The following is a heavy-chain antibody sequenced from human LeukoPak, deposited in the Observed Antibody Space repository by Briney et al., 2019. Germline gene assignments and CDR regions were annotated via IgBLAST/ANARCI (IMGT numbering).Heavy chain of an antibody. Sequence: NPSETLSLTCIVSGGSISNSNYYWGWIRQPPGKGLEWIGSIYSSGNTYYNPSLKSRVTMSVDTSKDQFSLNLSFVTAADTAVYYCASGIAAAGHWGQGTLVTVSS. CDR3: ASGIAAAGH. V-gene: IGHV4-39*07. J-gene: IGHJ4*02. D-gene: IGHD6-13*01. CDR1: GGSISNSNYY. CDR2: IYSSGNT.